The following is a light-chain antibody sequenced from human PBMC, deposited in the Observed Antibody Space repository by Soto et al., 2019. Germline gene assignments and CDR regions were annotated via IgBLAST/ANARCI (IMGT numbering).Light chain of an antibody. V-gene: IGKV3-15*01. CDR3: MQYHYWWT. J-gene: IGKJ1*01. CDR2: DVS. CDR1: QSARSS. Sequence: ELVMTQSPDTLSVSPGERATLSCKASQSARSSLGWYQQKPGQPPRLLIHDVSIRATGIPARFNGSGSGTEFTLTISSLQSEDFAVYYCMQYHYWWTFGQGTTVDIK.